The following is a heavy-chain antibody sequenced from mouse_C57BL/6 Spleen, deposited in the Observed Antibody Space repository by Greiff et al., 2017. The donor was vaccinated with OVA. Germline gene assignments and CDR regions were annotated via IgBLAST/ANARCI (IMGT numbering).Heavy chain of an antibody. Sequence: EVKLQESGPGLVKPSQSLSLTCSVTGYSITSGYYWNWIRQFPGNKLEWMGYISYDGSNNYNPSLKNRISITRDTSKNQFFLKLNSVTTEDTATYYCARAPYGKEYFDVWGTGTTVTVSS. CDR3: ARAPYGKEYFDV. CDR1: GYSITSGYY. D-gene: IGHD2-1*01. V-gene: IGHV3-6*01. J-gene: IGHJ1*03. CDR2: ISYDGSN.